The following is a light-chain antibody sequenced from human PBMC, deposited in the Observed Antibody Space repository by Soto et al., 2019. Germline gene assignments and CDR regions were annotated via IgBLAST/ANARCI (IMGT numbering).Light chain of an antibody. Sequence: EIVLTQSPGTLSLSPGERATLSCRASQSVSSSYLAWYQQKPGQAPRLLIYGASSRATGIPDRXXXXXXXXXXXXXISRLEPEDFAVYYCQQYGSSPYTFGQGTKLEIK. CDR2: GAS. J-gene: IGKJ2*01. V-gene: IGKV3-20*01. CDR3: QQYGSSPYT. CDR1: QSVSSSY.